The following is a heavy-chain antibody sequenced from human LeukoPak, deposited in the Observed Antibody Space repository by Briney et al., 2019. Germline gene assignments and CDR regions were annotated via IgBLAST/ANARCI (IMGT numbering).Heavy chain of an antibody. CDR1: GFTFSSYA. J-gene: IGHJ4*02. V-gene: IGHV3-23*01. D-gene: IGHD6-19*01. Sequence: GGSLRLSCAASGFTFSSYAMSWVRQAPGKGLEWVSAISGSGGSTYYADSVKGRFTISRDNSKNTLYLQMNSLRAKDTAVYYCAKSSLLAVAGTGDYWGQGTLVTVSS. CDR3: AKSSLLAVAGTGDY. CDR2: ISGSGGST.